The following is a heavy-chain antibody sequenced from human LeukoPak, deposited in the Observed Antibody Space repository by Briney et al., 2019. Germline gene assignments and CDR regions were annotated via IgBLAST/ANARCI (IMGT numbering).Heavy chain of an antibody. CDR3: ARVNGYYYYYGMDV. CDR2: IYYSGST. Sequence: SQNLSLTCTVSGGSISSGDYYWSWIRQPPGKGLEWIGYIYYSGSTYYNPSLKSRVTISVDTSKNQFSLKLSSVTAADTAVYYCARVNGYYYYYGMDVWGQGTTVTVSS. CDR1: GGSISSGDYY. J-gene: IGHJ6*02. V-gene: IGHV4-30-4*01.